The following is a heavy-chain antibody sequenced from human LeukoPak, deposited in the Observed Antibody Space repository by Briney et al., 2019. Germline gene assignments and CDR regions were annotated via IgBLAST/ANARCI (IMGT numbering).Heavy chain of an antibody. D-gene: IGHD1-1*01. V-gene: IGHV1-69*05. CDR1: GYTFTGYY. CDR2: IIPIFGTA. CDR3: ARGPELERFDY. J-gene: IGHJ4*02. Sequence: ASVKVSCKASGYTFTGYYMHWVRQAPGQGLEWMGGIIPIFGTANYAQKFQGRVTITTDESTSTAYMELSSLRSEDTAVYYCARGPELERFDYWGQGTLVTVSS.